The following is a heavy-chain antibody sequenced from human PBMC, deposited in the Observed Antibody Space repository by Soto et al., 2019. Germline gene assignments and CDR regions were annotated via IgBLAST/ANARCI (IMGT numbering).Heavy chain of an antibody. CDR2: IIPILGIA. D-gene: IGHD7-27*01. Sequence: QVQLVQSGAEVKKPGSSVKVSCKASGGTFSSYTISWVRQAPGQGLEWMGRIIPILGIANYAQKFQGRVTITADKSTSTAYMELSSLRSEDTAVYYCARESTGGGNHANYWGQGTLVTVSS. V-gene: IGHV1-69*08. CDR1: GGTFSSYT. J-gene: IGHJ4*02. CDR3: ARESTGGGNHANY.